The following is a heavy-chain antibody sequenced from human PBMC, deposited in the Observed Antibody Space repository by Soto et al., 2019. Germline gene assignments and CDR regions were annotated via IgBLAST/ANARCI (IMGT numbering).Heavy chain of an antibody. CDR3: ARVLGGMATVPFDY. J-gene: IGHJ4*02. D-gene: IGHD4-4*01. CDR1: GFTFSSYA. CDR2: ISYEGSNK. Sequence: GGSLRLSCAASGFTFSSYAMHWVRQAPGTGPEWVAVISYEGSNKYYADSVKGRFTISRDNSKNTLYLQMNSLRTEDTAVYYCARVLGGMATVPFDYWGQGALVTV. V-gene: IGHV3-30-3*01.